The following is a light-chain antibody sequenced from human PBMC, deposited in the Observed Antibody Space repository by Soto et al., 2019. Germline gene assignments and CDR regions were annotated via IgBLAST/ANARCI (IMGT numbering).Light chain of an antibody. CDR1: SSDVGGYKY. Sequence: QSALTQPPSASGSPGQSVTISCTGTSSDVGGYKYVSWYQQHPGKAPKLMIFEVNKRPSGVPDRFSGSKSGNTASLTVSGLQSEDEADYYCISYAGINNLGVFGTGTKVTVL. CDR3: ISYAGINNLGV. CDR2: EVN. V-gene: IGLV2-8*01. J-gene: IGLJ1*01.